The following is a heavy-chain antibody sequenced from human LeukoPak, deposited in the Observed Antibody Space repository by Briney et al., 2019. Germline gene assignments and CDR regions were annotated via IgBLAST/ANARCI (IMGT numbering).Heavy chain of an antibody. J-gene: IGHJ5*02. CDR2: INPNSGGT. CDR1: GYTFTGYY. Sequence: ASVKVSCKASGYTFTGYYMHWVRQAPGQGLEWMGWINPNSGGTNYAQKFQGRVTMTRDTSISTAYMELSRLRSDDTAVYYCASSELLWSGELSHTFDPWGQGTLVTVSS. CDR3: ASSELLWSGELSHTFDP. D-gene: IGHD3-10*01. V-gene: IGHV1-2*02.